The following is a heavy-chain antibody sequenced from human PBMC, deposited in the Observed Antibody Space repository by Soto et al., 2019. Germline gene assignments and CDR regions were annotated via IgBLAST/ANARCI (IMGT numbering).Heavy chain of an antibody. CDR3: ARGYSYGYRVYYYGMDV. J-gene: IGHJ6*02. D-gene: IGHD5-18*01. CDR1: GDSISSDYYH. V-gene: IGHV4-30-4*08. CDR2: IHHSGSI. Sequence: PSETLSLTCTVSGDSISSDYYHWTWIRQSPGKGLEWIGYIHHSGSILYNPSLKSRVTISVDTSKNQFSLHLTSVTAADTAVYYCARGYSYGYRVYYYGMDVWGQGTTVTVSS.